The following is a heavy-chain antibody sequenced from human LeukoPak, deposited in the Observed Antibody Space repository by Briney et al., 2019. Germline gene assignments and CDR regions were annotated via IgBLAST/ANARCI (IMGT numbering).Heavy chain of an antibody. J-gene: IGHJ4*02. CDR3: TTQYYYDSSGYYRMIDY. CDR1: GFTFSNAW. CDR2: IKSKTDGGTT. D-gene: IGHD3-22*01. Sequence: GGSLRLSCAASGFTFSNAWMNWVRQAPGKGLEWVVRIKSKTDGGTTDYAAPVKGRFTISRDDSKNTLYLQMNSLKTEDTAVYYCTTQYYYDSSGYYRMIDYWGQGTLVTVSS. V-gene: IGHV3-15*07.